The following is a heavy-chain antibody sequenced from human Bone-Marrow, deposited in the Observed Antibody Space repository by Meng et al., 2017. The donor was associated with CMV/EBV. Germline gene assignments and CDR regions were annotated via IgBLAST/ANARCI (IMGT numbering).Heavy chain of an antibody. V-gene: IGHV1-2*02. Sequence: ASVKVSCKASGYTFTGYYMHWVRQAPGQGLERMGWINPNSGGTNYAQKFQGRVTMTRDTSISTAYMELSRLRSDDTAVYYCALLSGGHIVVVIGYWGQGTLVTVSS. CDR1: GYTFTGYY. D-gene: IGHD2-21*01. J-gene: IGHJ4*02. CDR3: ALLSGGHIVVVIGY. CDR2: INPNSGGT.